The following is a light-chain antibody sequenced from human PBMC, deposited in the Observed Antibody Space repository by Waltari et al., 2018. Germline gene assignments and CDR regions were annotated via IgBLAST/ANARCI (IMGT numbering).Light chain of an antibody. V-gene: IGLV3-21*02. J-gene: IGLJ2*01. CDR3: QVWDSSSDQYVV. CDR2: DDS. CDR1: NIGSTR. Sequence: SYVLTQPPSVSVAPGQTARITCGGNNIGSTRVPWYQQKPGQAPVLVVYDDSDRPSGIPERFSGSNSGNTATLTISRVEAGDEADYYCQVWDSSSDQYVVFGGGTKLTVL.